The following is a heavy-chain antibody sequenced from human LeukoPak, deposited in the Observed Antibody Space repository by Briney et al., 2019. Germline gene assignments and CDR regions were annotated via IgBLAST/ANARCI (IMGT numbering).Heavy chain of an antibody. Sequence: GGSLRLSCAASGFTFSSYAMHWVRQAPGKGLEYVSAISSNGGSTYYANSVKGRFTISRDNSKTTLYLQMGSLRAEDMAVYYCARDRPIDYWGQGTLVTVSS. CDR2: ISSNGGST. CDR3: ARDRPIDY. CDR1: GFTFSSYA. V-gene: IGHV3-64*01. J-gene: IGHJ4*02.